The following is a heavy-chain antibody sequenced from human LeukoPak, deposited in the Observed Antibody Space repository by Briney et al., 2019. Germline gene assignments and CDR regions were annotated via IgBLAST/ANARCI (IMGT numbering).Heavy chain of an antibody. CDR3: AKQMSTVTFTPFDY. D-gene: IGHD3-16*01. CDR1: GFTLRSHA. CDR2: ISGSGGST. Sequence: GGSLRLSCAASGFTLRSHAMSWVRQAPGKGLECVSAISGSGGSTDYVDSVKGRFTISRDNSKNTLYLQMNSLRADDTAVYYCAKQMSTVTFTPFDYWGQGTLVTVSS. J-gene: IGHJ4*02. V-gene: IGHV3-23*01.